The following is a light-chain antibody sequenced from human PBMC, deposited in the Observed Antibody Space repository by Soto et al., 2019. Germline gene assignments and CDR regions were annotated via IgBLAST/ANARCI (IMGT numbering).Light chain of an antibody. CDR2: DAS. Sequence: EILLTQSPATLSLSPGERATLSCRASQSVSSYLAWYQQKPGQAPRLLIYDASNRATGIPARFSGSGSETDFSLTISSLEPEDFAVYYCQQHSNWPLYTFGQGTKLEIK. J-gene: IGKJ2*01. CDR3: QQHSNWPLYT. V-gene: IGKV3-11*01. CDR1: QSVSSY.